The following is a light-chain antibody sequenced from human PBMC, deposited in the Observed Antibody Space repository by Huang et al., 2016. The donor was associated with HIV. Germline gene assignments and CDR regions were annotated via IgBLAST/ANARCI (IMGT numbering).Light chain of an antibody. J-gene: IGKJ2*01. CDR3: QQSYSTPYT. Sequence: DVQMTQSPSSLSASVGDRVTITCRASQSISTYLNWYQHKVGKAPNLLIYAASSLHSGVPSRVSGSGSGTDFTLTISSLQPEDFATYYCQQSYSTPYTFGQGTKLEIK. CDR1: QSISTY. CDR2: AAS. V-gene: IGKV1-39*01.